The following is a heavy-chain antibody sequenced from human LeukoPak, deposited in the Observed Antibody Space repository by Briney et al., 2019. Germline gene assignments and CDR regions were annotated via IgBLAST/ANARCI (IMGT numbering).Heavy chain of an antibody. CDR2: ISPYSGNT. D-gene: IGHD6-19*01. Sequence: ASVKVSCKASGYTFISYGISWVRQAPGQGLEWMGWISPYSGNTNYGQKLQGRVTMTSVTFTSTAYMELRSLRSDDTAVYYCARGDGSGWPNLDCWGQGTLVTVSS. V-gene: IGHV1-18*01. CDR1: GYTFISYG. CDR3: ARGDGSGWPNLDC. J-gene: IGHJ4*02.